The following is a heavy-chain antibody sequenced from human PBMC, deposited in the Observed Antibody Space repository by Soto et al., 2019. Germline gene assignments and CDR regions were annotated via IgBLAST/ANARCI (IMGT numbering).Heavy chain of an antibody. Sequence: EVQLLESGGGLVQPGGSLRLSCAASGFTFSSYAMSWVRQAPGKGLEWVSAISGSGGSTYYADSVKGRFTISRDNSKNTLYLQMNSLRAEDTAVYYCAKDPRHCSSTSCYEFDYWGQGTLVTVSS. J-gene: IGHJ4*02. D-gene: IGHD2-2*01. CDR1: GFTFSSYA. CDR3: AKDPRHCSSTSCYEFDY. CDR2: ISGSGGST. V-gene: IGHV3-23*01.